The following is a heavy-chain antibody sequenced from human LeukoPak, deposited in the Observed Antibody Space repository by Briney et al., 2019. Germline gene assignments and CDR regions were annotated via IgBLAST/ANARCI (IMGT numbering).Heavy chain of an antibody. CDR1: GFTFDDYA. Sequence: GGSLRLXCAASGFTFDDYAMRWVRQAPGKVLEWVSLISGDGGSIYYADSVKGRFTISRDNSKNSLYLQMNSLRTEDTALYYCAKDKLRSTSYYDSSGYILDYWGQGTLVTVSS. J-gene: IGHJ4*02. CDR3: AKDKLRSTSYYDSSGYILDY. D-gene: IGHD3-22*01. V-gene: IGHV3-43*02. CDR2: ISGDGGSI.